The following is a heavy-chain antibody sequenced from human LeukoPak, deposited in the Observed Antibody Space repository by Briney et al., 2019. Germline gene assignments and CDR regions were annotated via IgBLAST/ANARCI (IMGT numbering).Heavy chain of an antibody. Sequence: GESLKISCKGSGYSFTSYWIGWVRQMPGKGLEWMGIIYPGNSKTIYSPSFQGQVTISADKSIITAYLQWSSLKASNTAMYYCARQAGYYDILTCYYKGAFDIWGQGTMVTVSS. D-gene: IGHD3-9*01. CDR3: ARQAGYYDILTCYYKGAFDI. J-gene: IGHJ3*02. CDR1: GYSFTSYW. V-gene: IGHV5-51*01. CDR2: IYPGNSKT.